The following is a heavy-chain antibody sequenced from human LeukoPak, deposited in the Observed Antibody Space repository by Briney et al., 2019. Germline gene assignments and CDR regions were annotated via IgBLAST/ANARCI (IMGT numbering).Heavy chain of an antibody. CDR2: IYTSGST. V-gene: IGHV4-4*07. D-gene: IGHD3-10*01. J-gene: IGHJ3*02. CDR3: ARDSHYYGSGHDAFDI. CDR1: GGSISSYY. Sequence: KPSETLSLTCTVSGGSISSYYWSWIRQPAGKGLEWIGRIYTSGSTNYNPSLKSRVTMSVDTSKNQFSLKLSSVTAADTAVYYCARDSHYYGSGHDAFDIWGQGTMVTVSS.